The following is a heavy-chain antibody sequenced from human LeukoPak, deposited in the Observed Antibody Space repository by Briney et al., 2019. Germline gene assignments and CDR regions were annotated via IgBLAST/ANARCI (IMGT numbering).Heavy chain of an antibody. D-gene: IGHD3-22*01. CDR3: AREQWFRWDY. CDR1: GFVVSDYY. Sequence: GSLRLSCVASGFVVSDYYMVWVRQTPGKGLEWLSYMSSRDDVIYYADSVKGRFTISMDTAENSVYLQLNSLRADDTAVYYCAREQWFRWDYWGQGILVTVSS. CDR2: MSSRDDVI. J-gene: IGHJ4*02. V-gene: IGHV3-11*01.